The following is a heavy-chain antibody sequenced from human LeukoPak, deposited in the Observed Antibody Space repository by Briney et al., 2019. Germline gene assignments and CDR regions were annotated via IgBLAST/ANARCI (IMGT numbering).Heavy chain of an antibody. CDR1: GFPFRSYR. D-gene: IGHD6-19*01. CDR3: AREEGSGWYYFDY. J-gene: IGHJ4*02. Sequence: PGGSLRLSCAASGFPFRSYRMNWVRQAPGRGLEWVSSISSSSSYIYYADSVKGRFTISRDNAKNSLYLQMNSLRAEDTAVYYCAREEGSGWYYFDYWGQGTLVTVSS. V-gene: IGHV3-21*04. CDR2: ISSSSSYI.